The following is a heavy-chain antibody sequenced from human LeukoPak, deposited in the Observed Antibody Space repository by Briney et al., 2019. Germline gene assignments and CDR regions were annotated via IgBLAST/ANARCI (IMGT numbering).Heavy chain of an antibody. CDR2: IYTSGST. Sequence: PSETLSLTCTVSGGSISSYYWSWIRQPPGKGLGWIGYIYTSGSTNYNPSLKSRVTISVDTSKNQFSLKLSSVTAADTAVYYCARQNHSGSYYGDWGQGTLVTVSS. D-gene: IGHD1-26*01. J-gene: IGHJ4*02. CDR3: ARQNHSGSYYGD. CDR1: GGSISSYY. V-gene: IGHV4-4*09.